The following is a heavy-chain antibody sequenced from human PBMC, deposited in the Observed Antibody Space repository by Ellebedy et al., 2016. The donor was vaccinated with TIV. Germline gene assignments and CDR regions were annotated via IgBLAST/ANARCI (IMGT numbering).Heavy chain of an antibody. V-gene: IGHV5-10-1*04. J-gene: IGHJ6*02. Sequence: GESLKISXKTSGYRFTSYWISWVRQMPGKGLEWMGRIDPSDSYTNYSPSSQGQVTISVDKSSSTAYLQWSSLKASDTAMYYCARVLVDTAMGPYYYNGMDVWGQGTTVTVSS. CDR3: ARVLVDTAMGPYYYNGMDV. D-gene: IGHD5-18*01. CDR2: IDPSDSYT. CDR1: GYRFTSYW.